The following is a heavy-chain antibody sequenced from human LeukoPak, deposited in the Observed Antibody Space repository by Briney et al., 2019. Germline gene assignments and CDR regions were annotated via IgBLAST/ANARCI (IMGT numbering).Heavy chain of an antibody. D-gene: IGHD1-14*01. CDR2: INPDGDYS. V-gene: IGHV3-74*01. CDR1: GFNFRKYW. CDR3: ARDRTAAHYSDY. J-gene: IGHJ4*02. Sequence: GGSLRLSCAASGFNFRKYWMQWVRQVPGKGLVWVSEINPDGDYSGHSNSVRGRFTISRDNAKNTLYLQMTSLSAEDTAVYYCARDRTAAHYSDYWGQGTLVTVSS.